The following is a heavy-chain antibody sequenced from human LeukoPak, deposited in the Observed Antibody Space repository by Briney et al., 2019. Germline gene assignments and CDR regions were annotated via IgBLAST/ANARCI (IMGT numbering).Heavy chain of an antibody. V-gene: IGHV1-2*02. J-gene: IGHJ6*03. CDR2: INPNSGGT. Sequence: GASVKVSCKAPGYTFTGYYMHWVRQAPGQGLEWMGWINPNSGGTNYAQKFQGRVTMTRDTSISTAYMELSRLRSDDTAVYYCARAPVDYYYMDVWGKGTTVTVSS. CDR1: GYTFTGYY. CDR3: ARAPVDYYYMDV.